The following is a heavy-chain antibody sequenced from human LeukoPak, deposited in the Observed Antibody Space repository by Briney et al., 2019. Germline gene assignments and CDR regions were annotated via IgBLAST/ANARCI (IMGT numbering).Heavy chain of an antibody. D-gene: IGHD6-6*01. J-gene: IGHJ4*02. V-gene: IGHV4-59*06. CDR3: ARVREEYSSSPLDY. CDR2: IYYSGST. Sequence: SETLSLTCAVYGGSFSGYYWSWIRQHPGKGLEWIGYIYYSGSTYYNPSLKSRVTISVDTSKNQFSLKLSSVTAADTAVYYCARVREEYSSSPLDYWGQGTLVTVSS. CDR1: GGSFSGYY.